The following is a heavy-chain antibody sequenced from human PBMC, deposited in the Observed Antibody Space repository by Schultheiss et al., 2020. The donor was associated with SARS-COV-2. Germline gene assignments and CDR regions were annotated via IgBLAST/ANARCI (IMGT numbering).Heavy chain of an antibody. J-gene: IGHJ6*02. CDR1: GFTFSGSA. Sequence: GGSLRLSCAASGFTFSGSAVHWVRQASGKGLEWVGRIKSKADNYATAYAASVKGRFTVSRDDSKNTLYLQMNSLKTEDTAVYYCTAASVGDRYYYGMDVWGQGTTVTVSS. CDR2: IKSKADNYAT. V-gene: IGHV3-73*01. CDR3: TAASVGDRYYYGMDV. D-gene: IGHD3-16*01.